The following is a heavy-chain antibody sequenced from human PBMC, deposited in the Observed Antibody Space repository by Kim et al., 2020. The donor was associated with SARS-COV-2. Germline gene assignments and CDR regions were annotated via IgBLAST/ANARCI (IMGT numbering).Heavy chain of an antibody. CDR1: GFTFSDYY. D-gene: IGHD3-22*01. CDR2: ISSSGSTI. CDR3: ARDYYDSSGYYPTGEYYYMDV. V-gene: IGHV3-11*01. Sequence: WGSLRLSCAASGFTFSDYYMSWIRQAPGKGLEWVSYISSSGSTIYYADSVKGRFTISRDNAKNSLYLQMNSLRAEDTAVYYCARDYYDSSGYYPTGEYYYMDVWGKGTTVTVSS. J-gene: IGHJ6*03.